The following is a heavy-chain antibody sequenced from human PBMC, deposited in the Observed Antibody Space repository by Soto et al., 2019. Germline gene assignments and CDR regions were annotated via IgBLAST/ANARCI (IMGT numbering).Heavy chain of an antibody. CDR3: AGDRLGEYSYGYMGMGY. Sequence: EVQLVESGGGLVQPGGSLRLSCAASGFTFSSYWMSWVRQAPGKGLEWVANIKQDGSEKYYVDSVKGRFTISRDNAKNSLYLQMNSLRAEDTAVYYCAGDRLGEYSYGYMGMGYWGQGTLVTVSS. V-gene: IGHV3-7*01. CDR1: GFTFSSYW. J-gene: IGHJ4*02. CDR2: IKQDGSEK. D-gene: IGHD5-18*01.